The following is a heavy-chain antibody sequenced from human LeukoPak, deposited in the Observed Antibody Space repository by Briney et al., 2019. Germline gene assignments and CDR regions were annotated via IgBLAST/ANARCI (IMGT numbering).Heavy chain of an antibody. CDR1: GYTFSSYE. V-gene: IGHV3-23*01. D-gene: IGHD3-22*01. CDR3: ARDSGYDSSGYYRSFDY. CDR2: ISGSGGTT. Sequence: PGGSLRLSCAASGYTFSSYEMNWVRQAPGKGLEWVSVISGSGGTTFYTDSVKGRFTISRDNSKNTLYLQMNSLRAEDTAVYYCARDSGYDSSGYYRSFDYWGQGTLVTVSS. J-gene: IGHJ4*02.